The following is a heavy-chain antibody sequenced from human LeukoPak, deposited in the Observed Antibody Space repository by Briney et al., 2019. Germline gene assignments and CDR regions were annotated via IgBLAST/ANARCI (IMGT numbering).Heavy chain of an antibody. CDR1: GFTFDDYA. V-gene: IGHV3-9*01. CDR3: ARESDYYDSWIDY. D-gene: IGHD3-22*01. J-gene: IGHJ4*02. Sequence: GGSLRLSCAASGFTFDDYAMHWVRQAPGKGLEWVSGISWNSGSIGYADSVKGRFTISRDNAKNSLYLQMNSLRAEDTAVYYCARESDYYDSWIDYWGQGTLVTVSS. CDR2: ISWNSGSI.